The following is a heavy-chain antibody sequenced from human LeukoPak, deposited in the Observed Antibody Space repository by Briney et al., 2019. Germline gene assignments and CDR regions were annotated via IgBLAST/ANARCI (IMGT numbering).Heavy chain of an antibody. Sequence: SETLSLTCTVSGGSTSSYYWSWIRQPPGKGLEWIGYIYYSGSTNYNPSLKSRVTISVDTSKNQFSLKLSSVTAADTAVYYCARAQYYYYYYMDVWGKGTTVTVSS. CDR1: GGSTSSYY. CDR3: ARAQYYYYYYMDV. V-gene: IGHV4-59*01. CDR2: IYYSGST. J-gene: IGHJ6*03.